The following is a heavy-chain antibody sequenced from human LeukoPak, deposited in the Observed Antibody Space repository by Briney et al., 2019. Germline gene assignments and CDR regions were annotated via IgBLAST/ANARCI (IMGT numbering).Heavy chain of an antibody. D-gene: IGHD3-3*01. CDR1: GGSISSYY. Sequence: PSETLSLTCTVPGGSISSYYWSWIRQPPGKGLEWIGYIYYSGSTNYNPSLKSRVTISVDTSKNQFSLKLSSVTAADTAVYYCARVGIFGVVNDAFDIWGQGTMVTVSS. J-gene: IGHJ3*02. CDR2: IYYSGST. V-gene: IGHV4-59*01. CDR3: ARVGIFGVVNDAFDI.